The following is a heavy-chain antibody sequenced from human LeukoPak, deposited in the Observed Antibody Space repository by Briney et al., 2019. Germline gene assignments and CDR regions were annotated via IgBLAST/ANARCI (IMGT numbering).Heavy chain of an antibody. Sequence: GGSLRLSCAASGFTFDDYAMHWVRQAPGKGLEWVSGISWNSGNIGYADSVKGRFTISRDNAKNSLYLQMNSLRAEDTALYYCAKVQTGLWFGEPFDYWGQGTLVTVSS. CDR3: AKVQTGLWFGEPFDY. V-gene: IGHV3-9*01. CDR1: GFTFDDYA. J-gene: IGHJ4*02. D-gene: IGHD3-10*01. CDR2: ISWNSGNI.